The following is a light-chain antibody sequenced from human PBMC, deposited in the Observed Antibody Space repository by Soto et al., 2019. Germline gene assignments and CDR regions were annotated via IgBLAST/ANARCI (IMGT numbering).Light chain of an antibody. CDR1: QSISSW. Sequence: DIQMTQSPSTLSASVGDRVTITCRASQSISSWLAWYQQKPGKAPKLLIYKAASLESGVPSRFSGSGSGTEFTLTISSLQPDDFATYYCQQYNSYPFTFGQGTKLEIK. J-gene: IGKJ2*01. CDR3: QQYNSYPFT. V-gene: IGKV1-5*03. CDR2: KAA.